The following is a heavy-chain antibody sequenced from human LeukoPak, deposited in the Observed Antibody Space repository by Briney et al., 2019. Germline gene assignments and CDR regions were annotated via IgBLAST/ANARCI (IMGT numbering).Heavy chain of an antibody. J-gene: IGHJ3*02. CDR3: ARETLGYCSGGSCYSADWRAFDI. CDR2: IYHSGST. Sequence: PSETLSLTCAVSGGSISSGGYSWGCIRQPPGNGLEWIGYIYHSGSTYYNPSLKSRVTISVDRSKNQFSLKLSSVTAADTAVYYCARETLGYCSGGSCYSADWRAFDIWGQGTMVTVSS. D-gene: IGHD2-15*01. CDR1: GGSISSGGYS. V-gene: IGHV4-30-2*01.